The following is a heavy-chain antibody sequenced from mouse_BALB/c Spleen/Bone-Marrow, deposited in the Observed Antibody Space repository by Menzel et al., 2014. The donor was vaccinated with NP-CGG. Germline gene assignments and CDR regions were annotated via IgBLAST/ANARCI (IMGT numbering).Heavy chain of an antibody. Sequence: EVMLVESGGGLVQPGGSLKLSCAASRFTFSSYGMSWVRQTPDKRLGLVATINSNGGSTYYPDSVKGRFTISRDNAKNTLYLQMSSLKSEDTAMYYCARDRYYGYAMDYWGQGTSVTVSS. CDR1: RFTFSSYG. CDR2: INSNGGST. D-gene: IGHD1-1*01. V-gene: IGHV5-6-3*01. CDR3: ARDRYYGYAMDY. J-gene: IGHJ4*01.